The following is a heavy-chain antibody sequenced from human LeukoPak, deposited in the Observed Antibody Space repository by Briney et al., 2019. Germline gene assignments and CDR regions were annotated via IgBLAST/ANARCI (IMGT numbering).Heavy chain of an antibody. V-gene: IGHV1-69*13. CDR1: GGTFSSYA. CDR2: IIPIFGTA. Sequence: ASVKVSCKASGGTFSSYAISWVRQAPGQGLEWMGGIIPIFGTANYAQKFQGRVTITADESTSTAYMELSSLRSEDTAVYYCARIGGDCYSCCFDYWGQGTLVTVSS. J-gene: IGHJ4*02. CDR3: ARIGGDCYSCCFDY. D-gene: IGHD2-21*01.